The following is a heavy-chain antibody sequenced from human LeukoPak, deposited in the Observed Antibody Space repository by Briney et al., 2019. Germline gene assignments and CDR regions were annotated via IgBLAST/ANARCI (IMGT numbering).Heavy chain of an antibody. J-gene: IGHJ4*02. CDR1: GFTVSHSY. CDR2: IYSGGSA. CDR3: AKLTTVSTTIIFDY. Sequence: GGSLRLSCAVSGFTVSHSYMSWVRQAPGKGLEWVSVIYSGGSAYYADSVKGRFTISRDNSKNTLYLQMNSLRAEDTAVYYCAKLTTVSTTIIFDYWGQGTLVTVSS. D-gene: IGHD4-11*01. V-gene: IGHV3-66*01.